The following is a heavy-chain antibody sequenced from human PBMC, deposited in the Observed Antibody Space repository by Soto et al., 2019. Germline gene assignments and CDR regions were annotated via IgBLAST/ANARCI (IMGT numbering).Heavy chain of an antibody. V-gene: IGHV3-23*01. CDR3: AKVFQYYYYGMDV. CDR2: ISDDGAST. Sequence: GGSLRLSCAASGFTFSSSAMSWVRQAPGRGLEWVSSISDDGASTYYADSVKGRFTISRDNSKNTLYLQVNTLRAEDTALYYCAKVFQYYYYGMDVWGQGTTVTVSS. CDR1: GFTFSSSA. J-gene: IGHJ6*02.